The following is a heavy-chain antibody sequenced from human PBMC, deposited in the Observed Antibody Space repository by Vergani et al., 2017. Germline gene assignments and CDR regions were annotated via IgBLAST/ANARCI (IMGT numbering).Heavy chain of an antibody. CDR2: IWYDGSNK. D-gene: IGHD3-22*01. CDR3: ANGDAQDDSSGYYAVSFDY. V-gene: IGHV3-33*06. CDR1: GFTFSSYG. Sequence: QVQLVESGGGVVQPGRPLRLSCAASGFTFSSYGMHWVRQAPGKGLEWVAVIWYDGSNKYYADSVKGRFTISRDNSKNTLYLQMNSLRAEDTAVYYCANGDAQDDSSGYYAVSFDYWGQGTLVTVSS. J-gene: IGHJ4*02.